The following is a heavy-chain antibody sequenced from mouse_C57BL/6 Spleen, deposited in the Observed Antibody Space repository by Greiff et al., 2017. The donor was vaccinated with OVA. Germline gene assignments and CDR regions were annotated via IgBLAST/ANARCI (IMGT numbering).Heavy chain of an antibody. J-gene: IGHJ4*01. CDR3: ARSLGLRAMDY. V-gene: IGHV1-19*01. D-gene: IGHD2-14*01. CDR1: GYTFTDYY. CDR2: INPYNGGT. Sequence: EVMLVESGPVLVKPGASVKMSCKASGYTFTDYYMNWVKQSHGKSLEWIGVINPYNGGTSYNQKFKGKATLTVDKSSSTAYMELNSLTSEDSAVYYCARSLGLRAMDYWGQGTSVTVSS.